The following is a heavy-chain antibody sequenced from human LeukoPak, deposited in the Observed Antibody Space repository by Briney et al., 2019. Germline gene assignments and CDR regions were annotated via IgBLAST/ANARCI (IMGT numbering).Heavy chain of an antibody. CDR1: GFTFSSYW. CDR2: IKQDGSEK. J-gene: IGHJ4*02. Sequence: GGSLRLSCAASGFTFSSYWMSWVRQAPGKGLEWVANIKQDGSEKYYVDSVKGRFTISRDNAKNSLYLQMNSLRAEDTAVYYCARDGEPLLWFGELLGPYFVYWGQGTLVTVSS. V-gene: IGHV3-7*03. CDR3: ARDGEPLLWFGELLGPYFVY. D-gene: IGHD3-10*01.